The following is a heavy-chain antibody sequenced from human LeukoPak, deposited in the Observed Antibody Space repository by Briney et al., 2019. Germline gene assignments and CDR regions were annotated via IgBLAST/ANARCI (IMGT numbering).Heavy chain of an antibody. CDR3: AREYRPGYCSITSCYSYAFDI. V-gene: IGHV1-18*01. CDR1: GYTLTSYG. Sequence: ASVKVPCMASGYTLTSYGISCVRQAPGQGIEWMGWISAYNGNTNYAQKVQGRVTMTTDTTTSTAYMGLRSVRSDDTAVYYCAREYRPGYCSITSCYSYAFDIWGQGTMVTVSS. J-gene: IGHJ3*02. D-gene: IGHD2-2*01. CDR2: ISAYNGNT.